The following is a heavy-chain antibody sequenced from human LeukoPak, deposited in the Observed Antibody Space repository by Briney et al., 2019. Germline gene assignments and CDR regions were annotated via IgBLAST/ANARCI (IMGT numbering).Heavy chain of an antibody. V-gene: IGHV4-34*01. J-gene: IGHJ5*02. Sequence: PSETLSLTCTVSGGSISSYYWSWIRQPPGKGLEWIGEINHSGSTNYNPSLKSRVTISVDTSKNQFSLKLSSVTAADTAVYYCARGVGYSGYDLIGGNWFDPWGQGTLVTVSS. D-gene: IGHD5-12*01. CDR1: GGSISSYY. CDR3: ARGVGYSGYDLIGGNWFDP. CDR2: INHSGST.